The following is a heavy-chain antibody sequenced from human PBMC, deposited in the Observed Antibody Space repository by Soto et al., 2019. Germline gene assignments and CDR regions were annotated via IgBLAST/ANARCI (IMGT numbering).Heavy chain of an antibody. D-gene: IGHD3-3*01. V-gene: IGHV3-9*01. J-gene: IGHJ6*01. CDR3: AQAYVIPIFGVVDPRFYYY. CDR1: GFTFDDYG. Sequence: GGSLRLSCAASGFTFDDYGMHWVRQAPGKGLEWVSGISWNSVSIGDADSVKGRFTISRDNAKNSLYLQRNSRRAEDTAWYYWAQAYVIPIFGVVDPRFYYY. CDR2: ISWNSVSI.